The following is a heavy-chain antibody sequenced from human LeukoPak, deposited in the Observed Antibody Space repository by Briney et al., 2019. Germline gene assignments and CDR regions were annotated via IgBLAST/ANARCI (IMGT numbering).Heavy chain of an antibody. CDR3: TRENYDFWSGHDY. Sequence: GGSLRLSCTASGFTFGDYAVSWVRQAPGKGLEWVGFIRSKAYGGTTEYAASVKGRFTISRDDSKSIAYLQMNSLKTEDTAVYYCTRENYDFWSGHDYWGQGTLVTVSS. CDR1: GFTFGDYA. D-gene: IGHD3-3*01. V-gene: IGHV3-49*04. J-gene: IGHJ4*02. CDR2: IRSKAYGGTT.